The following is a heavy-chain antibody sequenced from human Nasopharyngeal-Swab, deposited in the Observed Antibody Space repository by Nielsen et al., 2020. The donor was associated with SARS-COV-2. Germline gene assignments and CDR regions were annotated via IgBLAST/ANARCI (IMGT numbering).Heavy chain of an antibody. J-gene: IGHJ6*02. V-gene: IGHV3-53*01. CDR3: ARDGQSYGMDV. CDR2: IYSGGST. Sequence: WIRQPPGKGLEWVSVIYSGGSTYYADSVKGRFTTSRDNSKNTLYLQMNSLRAEDTAVYYCARDGQSYGMDVWGQGTTVTVSS.